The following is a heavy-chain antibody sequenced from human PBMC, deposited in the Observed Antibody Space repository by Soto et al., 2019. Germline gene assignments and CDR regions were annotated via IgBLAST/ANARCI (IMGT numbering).Heavy chain of an antibody. CDR1: GYTFTSYG. V-gene: IGHV1-18*01. Sequence: ASVKVSCKASGYTFTSYGISWVRQAPGQGLEWMGWISAYNGNTNYAQKLQGRVTMTTDTSTSTAYVELRSLRSDDTAVYYCARLPDFWSGYYLDYWGQGTLVTVSS. J-gene: IGHJ4*02. CDR3: ARLPDFWSGYYLDY. D-gene: IGHD3-3*01. CDR2: ISAYNGNT.